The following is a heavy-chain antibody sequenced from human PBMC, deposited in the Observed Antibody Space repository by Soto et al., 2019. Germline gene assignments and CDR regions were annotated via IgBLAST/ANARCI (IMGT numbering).Heavy chain of an antibody. CDR1: GGTFRSYA. J-gene: IGHJ4*02. V-gene: IGHV1-69*13. CDR2: IIPISGAT. CDR3: AREATGWLQAPDF. Sequence: SVKVSCKASGGTFRSYASSWVRQAPGQGLEWVGGIIPISGATSYAQKFLDRVTITADESTDTAYMELSSLRSEDTAVYFCAREATGWLQAPDFWGQGTPVTVS. D-gene: IGHD5-12*01.